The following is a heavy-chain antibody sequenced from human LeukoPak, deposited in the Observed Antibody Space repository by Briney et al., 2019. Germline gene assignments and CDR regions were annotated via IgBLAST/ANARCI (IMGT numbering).Heavy chain of an antibody. J-gene: IGHJ3*02. D-gene: IGHD6-19*01. CDR3: ARGVAITWTGSYSSGWNDAFDI. Sequence: PGGSLRLSCAASGFTFRNAWMSWVRQAPGKGLEWVANTREDGSEKYYVDSVKGRFTISRDNSKNTVYLQMDSLRAEDMAVYYCARGVAITWTGSYSSGWNDAFDIWGQGTMVTVS. CDR2: TREDGSEK. V-gene: IGHV3-7*01. CDR1: GFTFRNAW.